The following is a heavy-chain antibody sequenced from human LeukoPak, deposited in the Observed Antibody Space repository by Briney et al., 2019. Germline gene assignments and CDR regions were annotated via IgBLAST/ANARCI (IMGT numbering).Heavy chain of an antibody. Sequence: PGGSLRLSCAASGFTFSSYWLSWVRQAPGRWLEWLANIRPDGNEIYSLDSVRGRFTISRDNAKNSLYLQMNGLRAEDTAVYFCARVRVGFGDLFDSWGQGTLVTVSS. CDR1: GFTFSSYW. CDR2: IRPDGNEI. V-gene: IGHV3-7*04. D-gene: IGHD4-17*01. CDR3: ARVRVGFGDLFDS. J-gene: IGHJ4*02.